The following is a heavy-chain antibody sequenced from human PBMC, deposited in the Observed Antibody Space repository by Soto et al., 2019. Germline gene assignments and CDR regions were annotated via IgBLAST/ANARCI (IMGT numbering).Heavy chain of an antibody. J-gene: IGHJ4*02. Sequence: LRLSCAASGFTFTDYALSWVRQAPGKGLEWVATISGIGGSTYLADSVKGRLSISRDNSKNTVSLLMNSLRAEDTAVYFCARGSSGYISSWYYFDYWGRGTLVTVSS. D-gene: IGHD6-13*01. CDR1: GFTFTDYA. CDR3: ARGSSGYISSWYYFDY. V-gene: IGHV3-23*01. CDR2: ISGIGGST.